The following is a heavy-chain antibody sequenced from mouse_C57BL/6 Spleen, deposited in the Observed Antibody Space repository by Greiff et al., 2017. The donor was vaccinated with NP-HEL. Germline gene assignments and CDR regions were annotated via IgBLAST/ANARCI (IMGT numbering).Heavy chain of an antibody. D-gene: IGHD1-1*01. CDR1: GYTFTSYG. CDR3: AREGYYYGSSSAWFAY. Sequence: VQLQQSGAELARPGASVKLSCKASGYTFTSYGISWVKQRTGQGLEWIGEIYPRSGNTYYNEKFKGKATLTADKSSSTAYMELRSLTSEDSAVYFCAREGYYYGSSSAWFAYWGQGTLVTVSA. J-gene: IGHJ3*01. CDR2: IYPRSGNT. V-gene: IGHV1-81*01.